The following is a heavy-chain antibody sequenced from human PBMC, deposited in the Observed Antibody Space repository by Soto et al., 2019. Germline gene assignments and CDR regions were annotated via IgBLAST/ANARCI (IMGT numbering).Heavy chain of an antibody. Sequence: PSETLSLTCTVSGGSISSGGYYWSWIRQHPGKGLEWIGYIYYSGSTYYNPSLKSRVTISVDTSKNQFSLKLSSVTAADTAVYYCARDRCSGGSCYLDYWGQGTLVTVSS. J-gene: IGHJ4*02. D-gene: IGHD2-15*01. CDR3: ARDRCSGGSCYLDY. V-gene: IGHV4-31*03. CDR2: IYYSGST. CDR1: GGSISSGGYY.